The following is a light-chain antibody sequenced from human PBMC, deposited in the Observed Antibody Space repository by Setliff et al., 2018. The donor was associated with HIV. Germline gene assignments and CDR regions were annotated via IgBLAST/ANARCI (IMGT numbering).Light chain of an antibody. CDR2: SNF. CDR3: AAWDDSLNGYV. CDR1: ISNIGSNT. Sequence: QSVLTQPPSASGTPGQRVTISCSGSISNIGSNTINWYQRLPGTAPKLLIYSNFQRPPGVPDRFSASKSGTSASLAISGLQSDDEADYYCAAWDDSLNGYVFGTGTKVTVL. V-gene: IGLV1-44*01. J-gene: IGLJ1*01.